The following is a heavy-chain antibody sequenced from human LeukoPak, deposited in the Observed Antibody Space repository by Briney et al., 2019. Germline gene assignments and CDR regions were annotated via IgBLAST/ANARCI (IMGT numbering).Heavy chain of an antibody. CDR1: GGTFSSYA. J-gene: IGHJ4*02. D-gene: IGHD2-2*01. V-gene: IGHV1-69*01. CDR3: ARSIKSYQLLLYFDY. Sequence: GSSVKVSCKASGGTFSSYAISWVRQAPGQGLEWMGGIIPIFGTANYAQKFQGRVTITADESTSTAYMELSSLRSEDTAVYYCARSIKSYQLLLYFDYWGQGTLVTVSS. CDR2: IIPIFGTA.